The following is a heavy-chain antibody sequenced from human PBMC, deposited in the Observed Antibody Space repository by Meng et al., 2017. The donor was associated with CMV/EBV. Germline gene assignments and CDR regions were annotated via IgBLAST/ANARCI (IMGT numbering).Heavy chain of an antibody. CDR2: IYYSGST. D-gene: IGHD6-13*01. V-gene: IGHV4-39*01. CDR3: AEYGYSSR. CDR1: GGSISSSSYY. Sequence: SETLSLTCTVSGGSISSSSYYWGWIRQPPGKGLEWIGSIYYSGSTSYNPSLTSRVTISVDTSKNQFSLKLSSVTAADTAVYYCAEYGYSSRWGQGTLVTVSS. J-gene: IGHJ4*02.